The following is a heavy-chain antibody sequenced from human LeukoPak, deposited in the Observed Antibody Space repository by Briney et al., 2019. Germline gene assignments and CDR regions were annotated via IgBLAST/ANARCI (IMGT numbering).Heavy chain of an antibody. V-gene: IGHV1-18*01. CDR3: ARLYCSGGSCWGGFDY. CDR1: GYTFTSYG. D-gene: IGHD2-15*01. CDR2: ISAYNGNT. J-gene: IGHJ4*02. Sequence: GASVKVSCKASGYTFTSYGISWVRQAPGQGLEWMGWISAYNGNTNYAQKFQGRVTITADKSTSTAYMELSSLRAEDTAVYYCARLYCSGGSCWGGFDYWGQGTLVTVSS.